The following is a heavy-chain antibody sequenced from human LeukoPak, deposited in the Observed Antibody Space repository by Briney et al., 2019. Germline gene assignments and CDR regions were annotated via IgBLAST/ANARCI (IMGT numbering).Heavy chain of an antibody. CDR2: IYYSGST. CDR3: ASSGDILTGPNWFDP. Sequence: SETLSLTCTVSGGSISSYYWCWIRQPPGKGLEWIGYIYYSGSTNYNPSLKSRVTISVDTSKNQFSLKLSSVTAADTAVYYCASSGDILTGPNWFDPWGQGTLVTVSS. J-gene: IGHJ5*02. D-gene: IGHD3-9*01. CDR1: GGSISSYY. V-gene: IGHV4-59*01.